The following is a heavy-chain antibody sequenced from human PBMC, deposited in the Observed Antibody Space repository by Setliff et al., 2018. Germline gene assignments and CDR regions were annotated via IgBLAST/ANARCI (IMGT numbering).Heavy chain of an antibody. Sequence: PGGSLRLSCAASGFTFDDYAMHWVRQAPGKGLEWVSGISWNSGSIGYADSVKGRFTISRDNSKNSLYLQMNSLRAEDTALYYCAKDILLSHWGQGTLVTVSS. V-gene: IGHV3-9*01. CDR1: GFTFDDYA. CDR3: AKDILLSH. D-gene: IGHD3-9*01. CDR2: ISWNSGSI. J-gene: IGHJ4*02.